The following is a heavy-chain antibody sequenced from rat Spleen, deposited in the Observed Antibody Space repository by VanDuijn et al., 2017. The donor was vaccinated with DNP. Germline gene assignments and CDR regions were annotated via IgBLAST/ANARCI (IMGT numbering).Heavy chain of an antibody. V-gene: IGHV5S23*01. D-gene: IGHD1-10*01. Sequence: EVQLVESGGGLVQPGRSLKLSCAASGFTFSNYDMAWVRQAPTKGLEWVASISPSGSSTYYRDSVKGRFTISRDNAKSTLYLQMDSLRSEDTATYYCATHYNNYYYAMDAWGQGTSVTVSS. CDR2: ISPSGSST. CDR3: ATHYNNYYYAMDA. J-gene: IGHJ4*01. CDR1: GFTFSNYD.